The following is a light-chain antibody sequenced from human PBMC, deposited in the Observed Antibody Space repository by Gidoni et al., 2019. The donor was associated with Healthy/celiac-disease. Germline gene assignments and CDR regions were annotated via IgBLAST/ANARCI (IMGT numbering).Light chain of an antibody. CDR3: SSYTSSSTLPYV. Sequence: QSALTQPASVSGSPGQSITISCTGTSSDVGYVSWYQQHPGKAPKLMIYDVSNRPSGVSNRFSGSKSGNTASLTISGLQAEDEADYYCSSYTSSSTLPYVFGTGTKVTVL. V-gene: IGLV2-14*01. J-gene: IGLJ1*01. CDR1: SSDVGY. CDR2: DVS.